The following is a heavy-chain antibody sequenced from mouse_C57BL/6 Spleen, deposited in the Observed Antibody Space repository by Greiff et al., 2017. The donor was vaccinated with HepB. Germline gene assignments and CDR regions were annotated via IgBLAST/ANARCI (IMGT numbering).Heavy chain of an antibody. D-gene: IGHD2-4*01. Sequence: EVQLQQSGPELVKPGASVKIPCKASGYTFTDYNMDWVKQSHGKSLEWIGDINPNNGGTIYNQKFKGKATLTVDKSSSTAYMELRSLTSEDTAVYYCARTGYDYEDWYFDVWGTGTTVTVSS. CDR3: ARTGYDYEDWYFDV. V-gene: IGHV1-18*01. CDR2: INPNNGGT. J-gene: IGHJ1*03. CDR1: GYTFTDYN.